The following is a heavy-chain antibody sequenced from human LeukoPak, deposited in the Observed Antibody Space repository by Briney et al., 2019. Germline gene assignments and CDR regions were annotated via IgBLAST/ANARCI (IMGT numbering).Heavy chain of an antibody. CDR2: ISGSGDST. CDR3: ASPRRGVPAAL. D-gene: IGHD2-2*01. V-gene: IGHV3-23*01. CDR1: GFTFSSFA. J-gene: IGHJ4*02. Sequence: GGSLRLSCAASGFTFSSFAMSWVRQAPGKGLEWVSGISGSGDSTSYADSVKGRFTISRDNAKNSLYLQMNSLRVEDAAVYYCASPRRGVPAALWGQGTLVIVSS.